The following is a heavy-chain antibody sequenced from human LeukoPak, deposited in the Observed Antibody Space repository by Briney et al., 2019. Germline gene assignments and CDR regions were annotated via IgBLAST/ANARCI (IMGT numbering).Heavy chain of an antibody. Sequence: ASVKVSYYPSDYTFCGYYIHGLRQAPGQGLEWMGWINPNSGDTHYAQKFQGRVTLTRDTSIGTAYMELSSLRSDVTAVYYCARGAFHLSGQGTLVTVSS. V-gene: IGHV1-2*02. J-gene: IGHJ1*01. CDR2: INPNSGDT. CDR3: ARGAFHL. CDR1: DYTFCGYY.